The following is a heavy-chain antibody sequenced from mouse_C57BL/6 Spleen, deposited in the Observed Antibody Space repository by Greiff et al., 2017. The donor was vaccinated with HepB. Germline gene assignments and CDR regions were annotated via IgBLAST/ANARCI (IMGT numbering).Heavy chain of an antibody. J-gene: IGHJ4*01. V-gene: IGHV1-53*01. CDR2: INPSNGGT. D-gene: IGHD1-1*01. CDR3: ARSGGYYGSSYLYYAMDY. CDR1: GYTFTSYW. Sequence: QVQLQQSGTELVKPGASVKLSCKASGYTFTSYWMHWVKQRPGQGLEWIGNINPSNGGTNYNEKFKSKATLTVDKSSSTAYMQLSSLTSEDSAVYYCARSGGYYGSSYLYYAMDYWGQGTSVTVSS.